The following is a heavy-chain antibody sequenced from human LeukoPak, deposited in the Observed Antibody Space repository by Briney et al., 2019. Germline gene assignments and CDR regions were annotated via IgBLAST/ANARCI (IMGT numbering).Heavy chain of an antibody. V-gene: IGHV1-18*01. CDR3: AKATTVTTRGPFDY. D-gene: IGHD4-17*01. J-gene: IGHJ4*02. Sequence: GASVKVSCKASGYTFTSYGISWVRQAPGQGLEWMGWISAYNGNTNYAQKLQGRVTMTTDTSTSTAYMELRSLRSGDTAVYYCAKATTVTTRGPFDYWGQGALVTVSS. CDR2: ISAYNGNT. CDR1: GYTFTSYG.